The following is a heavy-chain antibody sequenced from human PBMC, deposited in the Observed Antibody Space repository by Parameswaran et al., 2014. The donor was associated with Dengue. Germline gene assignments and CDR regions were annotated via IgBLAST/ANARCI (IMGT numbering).Heavy chain of an antibody. Sequence: VRQMPGKGLEWMGIIYPGDSDTRYSPSFQGQVTISADKSISTAYLQWSSLKASDTAMYYCARRFQRITIFGVVTPDGMDVWGQGTTVTVSS. CDR2: IYPGDSDT. V-gene: IGHV5-51*01. CDR3: ARRFQRITIFGVVTPDGMDV. D-gene: IGHD3-3*01. J-gene: IGHJ6*02.